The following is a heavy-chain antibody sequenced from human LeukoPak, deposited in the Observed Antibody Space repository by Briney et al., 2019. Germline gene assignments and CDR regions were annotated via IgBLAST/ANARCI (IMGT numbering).Heavy chain of an antibody. CDR2: IIPIFGTA. CDR3: ASRNFDWGDGAGDY. CDR1: GGTFSIYA. V-gene: IGHV1-69*13. J-gene: IGHJ4*02. D-gene: IGHD3-9*01. Sequence: GASVTVSFTASGGTFSIYAISWVRQAPGQGLEWIGGIIPIFGTANYAQKFQGRVTITADESTSTAYMELSSLRSEDTAVCYCASRNFDWGDGAGDYWGQGTLVTVSS.